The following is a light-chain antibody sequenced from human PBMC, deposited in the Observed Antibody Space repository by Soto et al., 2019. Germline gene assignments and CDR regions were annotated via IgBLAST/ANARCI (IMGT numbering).Light chain of an antibody. J-gene: IGLJ3*02. CDR3: PSFVGTDFWV. Sequence: QSALTQPPSASGSPGQSVTISCTGTSSDVGAYKYVSWYQQYPGKAPKLMIYEVTKRPSGVPDRFSGSKSGNTASLTVSGPRGEGGGVYSPPSFVGTDFWVFGGGP. V-gene: IGLV2-8*01. CDR2: EVT. CDR1: SSDVGAYKY.